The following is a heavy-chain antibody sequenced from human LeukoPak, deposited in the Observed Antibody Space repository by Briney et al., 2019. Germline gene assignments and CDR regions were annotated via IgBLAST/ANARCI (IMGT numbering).Heavy chain of an antibody. Sequence: PGGSLRLSCAASGFTFSSYAMSWVRQAPGKGQEWVSAISGSGGSTYYADSVKGRFTISRDNSKNTLYLQMNSLRAEDRAVYYCAKTGANSPRFYYFDYWGRGTLVTVSS. CDR2: ISGSGGST. CDR3: AKTGANSPRFYYFDY. D-gene: IGHD4-23*01. V-gene: IGHV3-23*01. J-gene: IGHJ4*02. CDR1: GFTFSSYA.